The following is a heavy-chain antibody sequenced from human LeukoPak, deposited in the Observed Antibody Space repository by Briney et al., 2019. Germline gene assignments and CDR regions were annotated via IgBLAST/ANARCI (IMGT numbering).Heavy chain of an antibody. CDR2: IYYSGST. Sequence: SETVSLTCTVSGGSISSSSYYLGWIRQPPGKGLEWIGSIYYSGSTYYNPFLKSRVTISVDTSKSQFSLKLSSVTAADTAVYYCAGASNGSDLDYWGQGTLVTVSS. CDR3: AGASNGSDLDY. J-gene: IGHJ4*02. D-gene: IGHD2-8*01. V-gene: IGHV4-39*07. CDR1: GGSISSSSYY.